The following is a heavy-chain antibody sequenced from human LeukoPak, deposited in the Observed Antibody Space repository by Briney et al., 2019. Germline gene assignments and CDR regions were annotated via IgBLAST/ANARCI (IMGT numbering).Heavy chain of an antibody. CDR3: ARGRRAARRTGATQSSRLGYYFDY. V-gene: IGHV1-8*03. Sequence: ASVKVSCKASGYTFTSYDINWVRQATGQGLEWMGWMNPNSGNTGYAQKFQGRVTITRNTSISTAYMELSSLRSEDTAVYYCARGRRAARRTGATQSSRLGYYFDYWGQGTLVTVSS. CDR2: MNPNSGNT. D-gene: IGHD6-6*01. J-gene: IGHJ4*02. CDR1: GYTFTSYD.